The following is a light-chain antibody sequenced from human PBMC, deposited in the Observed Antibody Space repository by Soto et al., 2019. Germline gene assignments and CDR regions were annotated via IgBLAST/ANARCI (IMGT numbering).Light chain of an antibody. J-gene: IGLJ2*01. V-gene: IGLV2-8*01. CDR2: DVN. CDR1: LTDVGGRDF. CDR3: SSYTGTDVI. Sequence: QSALTQPPSASGSPGQSVTISCTGTLTDVGGRDFGRDFVSWYRQDPGKAPKLILYDVNTRPSGVPNRFSGSKSGNTASLTVSGLQAEDEGHYYCSSYTGTDVIFGGGTQLPVL.